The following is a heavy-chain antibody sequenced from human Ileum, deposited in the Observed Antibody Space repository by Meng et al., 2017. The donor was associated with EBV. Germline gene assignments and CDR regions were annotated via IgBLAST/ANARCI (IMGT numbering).Heavy chain of an antibody. V-gene: IGHV1-3*01. Sequence: QVSLVRSVVEVKKPGASVKVSCKASGYTFTSYAIHWVRQDPGQRLEWMGWINAGNGNTKYSQKFQGRVTITRDTSASTAYMELSSLRSEDTAVYYCARGAYRGTVTTPSGNWGQGTLVTVSS. CDR2: INAGNGNT. J-gene: IGHJ4*02. D-gene: IGHD4-17*01. CDR1: GYTFTSYA. CDR3: ARGAYRGTVTTPSGN.